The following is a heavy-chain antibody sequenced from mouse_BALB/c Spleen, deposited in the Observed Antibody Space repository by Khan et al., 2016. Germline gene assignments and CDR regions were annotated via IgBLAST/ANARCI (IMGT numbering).Heavy chain of an antibody. D-gene: IGHD1-1*01. V-gene: IGHV5-2*01. CDR1: EYEFPSHD. Sequence: EVELVESGGGLVQPGESLKLSCESNEYEFPSHDMSWVRQTPEKRLEMVAAINSAGNATYYPATMERRFIISSDNTKKTLYLQNNSLSSDKTTLFGCTRQSYGSGFGLAYWGQGTLVTVSA. CDR2: INSAGNAT. J-gene: IGHJ3*01. CDR3: TRQSYGSGFGLAY.